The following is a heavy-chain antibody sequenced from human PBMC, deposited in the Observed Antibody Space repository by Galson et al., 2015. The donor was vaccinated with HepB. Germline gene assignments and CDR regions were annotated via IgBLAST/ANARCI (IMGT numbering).Heavy chain of an antibody. CDR1: GFNFSSYA. J-gene: IGHJ6*02. D-gene: IGHD5-12*01. CDR2: ISYDGSNK. CDR3: ARDQEEEVASPPFYSLHV. Sequence: SLRLSCAASGFNFSSYAINWARQAPGKGLEWLAIISYDGSNKYHADSVRGRFTISRDNSKNTVYLQMNSLRTEDTAVYYCARDQEEEVASPPFYSLHVWGQGTTVIVSS. V-gene: IGHV3-30*04.